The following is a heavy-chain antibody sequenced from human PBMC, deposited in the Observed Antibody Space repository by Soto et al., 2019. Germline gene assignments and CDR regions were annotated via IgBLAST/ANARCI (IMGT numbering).Heavy chain of an antibody. Sequence: SDTLSLTCAVYGGSFRGYYWSWIRQPPGKGLEWIGEINRSVSTNYNPSLKSRVTISVNTSKNQFSLKLSSVTAADTAVYYCGRVRGAARLKWFDHWGQGTMVTV. CDR2: INRSVST. V-gene: IGHV4-34*01. J-gene: IGHJ5*02. CDR1: GGSFRGYY. D-gene: IGHD6-6*01. CDR3: GRVRGAARLKWFDH.